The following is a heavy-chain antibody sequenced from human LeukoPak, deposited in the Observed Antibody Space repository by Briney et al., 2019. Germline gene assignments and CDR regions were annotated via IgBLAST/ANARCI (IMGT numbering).Heavy chain of an antibody. Sequence: GGSLRLSCAASGFTFSSYAMHWVRQAPGKGLEYVSAMSSNGGSTYYANSVKGRFTISRDNSKNTLYLQMGSLRAEDMAVYYCARTLYDFWSGYPPLGPWGQGTLVTVSP. CDR1: GFTFSSYA. V-gene: IGHV3-64*01. CDR2: MSSNGGST. J-gene: IGHJ5*02. D-gene: IGHD3-3*01. CDR3: ARTLYDFWSGYPPLGP.